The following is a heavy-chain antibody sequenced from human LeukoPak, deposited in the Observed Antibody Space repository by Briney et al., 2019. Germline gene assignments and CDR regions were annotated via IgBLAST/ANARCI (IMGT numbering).Heavy chain of an antibody. CDR1: GGSISSSSYY. J-gene: IGHJ4*02. CDR3: APAIYDTSGYFDY. Sequence: PSETLSLTCTVSGGSISSSSYYWGWIRQPPGKGLEWIGSIYYSGSTYYSPSLKSRVTISLDTSKNQFSLKLSSVTAADTAVYYCAPAIYDTSGYFDYWGQGTLVTVSS. V-gene: IGHV4-39*07. CDR2: IYYSGST. D-gene: IGHD3-22*01.